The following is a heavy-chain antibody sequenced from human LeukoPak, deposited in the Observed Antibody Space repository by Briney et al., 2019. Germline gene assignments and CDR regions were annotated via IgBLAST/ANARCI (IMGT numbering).Heavy chain of an antibody. CDR3: ARDPYGDYVNHQLAGDLFDY. J-gene: IGHJ4*02. D-gene: IGHD4-17*01. CDR1: GFTFSSYE. Sequence: PGGSLRLSCAASGFTFSSYEMNWVRQAPGKGLEWVSYISSSGSTIYYADSVKGRFTISRDNAKNSLYLQMNSLRAEDTAVYYCARDPYGDYVNHQLAGDLFDYWGQGTLVTVSS. V-gene: IGHV3-48*03. CDR2: ISSSGSTI.